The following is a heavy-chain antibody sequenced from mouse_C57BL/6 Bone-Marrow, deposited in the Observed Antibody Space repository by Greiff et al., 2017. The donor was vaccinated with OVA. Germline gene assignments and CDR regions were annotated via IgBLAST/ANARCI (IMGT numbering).Heavy chain of an antibody. V-gene: IGHV1-80*01. CDR1: GYAFSSYW. Sequence: QVQLQQSGAELVKPGASVKISCKASGYAFSSYWMNWVKQRPGKGLEWIGQIYPGDGDTNYNGKFKGKATLTADKSSSTAYMQLSSLTSEDSAVYFCARHYYGSSPAWFAYWGQGTLVTVSA. J-gene: IGHJ3*01. CDR2: IYPGDGDT. D-gene: IGHD1-1*01. CDR3: ARHYYGSSPAWFAY.